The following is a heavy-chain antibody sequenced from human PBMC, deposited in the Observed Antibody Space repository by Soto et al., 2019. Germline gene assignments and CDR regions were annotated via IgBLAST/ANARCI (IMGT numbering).Heavy chain of an antibody. Sequence: SETLSLTCTVSGGSISSSSYYWGWIRQPPGKGLEWIGSIFYSGSTYYNPSLKSRVTISVDTSKNQFSLKLSSVTAADTAVYYCARRGYSYGLAYPYYFDYWGQGTLVTVSS. V-gene: IGHV4-39*01. CDR2: IFYSGST. CDR1: GGSISSSSYY. J-gene: IGHJ4*02. CDR3: ARRGYSYGLAYPYYFDY. D-gene: IGHD5-18*01.